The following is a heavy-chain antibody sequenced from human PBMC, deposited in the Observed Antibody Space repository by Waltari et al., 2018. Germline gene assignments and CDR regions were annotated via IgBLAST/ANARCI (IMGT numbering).Heavy chain of an antibody. CDR2: IIPIFGTA. V-gene: IGHV1-69*13. J-gene: IGHJ4*02. D-gene: IGHD3-10*01. Sequence: QVQLVQSGAEVKKPGSSVKVSCKASGGTFSSYAISWVRQAPGQGFEWMGGIIPIFGTANYAQKFQGRVTITADESTSTAYRELSSLRSEDTAVYYCARDPLHGGGSGSSHVDYWGQGTLVTVSS. CDR1: GGTFSSYA. CDR3: ARDPLHGGGSGSSHVDY.